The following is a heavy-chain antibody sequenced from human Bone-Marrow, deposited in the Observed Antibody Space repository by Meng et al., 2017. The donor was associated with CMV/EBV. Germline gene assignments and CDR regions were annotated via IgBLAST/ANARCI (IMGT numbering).Heavy chain of an antibody. CDR2: IYYSGST. V-gene: IGHV4-39*01. Sequence: GSLRLSCTVSGGSVSSGSYYWSWIRQPPGKGLEWIGSIYYSGSTYYNPSLKSRVTISVDTSKNQFSLKVNSVTATDTAVYYCARPGYGMDVWGQGTTVTVSS. J-gene: IGHJ6*02. CDR1: GGSVSSGSYY. CDR3: ARPGYGMDV.